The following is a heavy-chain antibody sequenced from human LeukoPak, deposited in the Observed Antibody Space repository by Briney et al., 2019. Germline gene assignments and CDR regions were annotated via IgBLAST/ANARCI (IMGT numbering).Heavy chain of an antibody. J-gene: IGHJ2*01. CDR3: ASLVFYYWYFDL. D-gene: IGHD2/OR15-2a*01. V-gene: IGHV4-39*01. Sequence: SETLSLTCTVSGGSISSSSYYWGWIRQPPGKGLEWIGSFYYSGSTYYNPSLKSRVTISVDTSKNQFSLKLSSVTAADTAVYYCASLVFYYWYFDLWGRGTLVTVSS. CDR2: FYYSGST. CDR1: GGSISSSSYY.